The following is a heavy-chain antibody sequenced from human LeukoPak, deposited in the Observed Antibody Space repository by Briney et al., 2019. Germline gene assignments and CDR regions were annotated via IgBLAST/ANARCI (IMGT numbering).Heavy chain of an antibody. D-gene: IGHD3-3*01. CDR1: GGSISSYY. V-gene: IGHV4-4*07. CDR3: ARSRGDFWSGYSCDY. CDR2: LSASGST. Sequence: SETLSLTCTVSGGSISSYYWSWIRQPAGKGLEWIGRLSASGSTNYNPSLKSRVTMSVDTSKNQFSLKLSSVTAADTAVCYCARSRGDFWSGYSCDYWGQGTLVTVSS. J-gene: IGHJ4*02.